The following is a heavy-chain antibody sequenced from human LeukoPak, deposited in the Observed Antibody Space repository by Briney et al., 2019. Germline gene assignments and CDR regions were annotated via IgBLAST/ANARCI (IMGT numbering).Heavy chain of an antibody. Sequence: GGSLRLSCAVSGFTFSSHSMTWVRQAPGKGLDWVSTISPSGGSTFYADSVKGRFAVSRDNSRNTLYLQMNTLGAEDTAVYYCSAQPEALAGGLHYWGQGALVTVSS. CDR3: SAQPEALAGGLHY. J-gene: IGHJ4*02. CDR2: ISPSGGST. V-gene: IGHV3-23*01. D-gene: IGHD6-19*01. CDR1: GFTFSSHS.